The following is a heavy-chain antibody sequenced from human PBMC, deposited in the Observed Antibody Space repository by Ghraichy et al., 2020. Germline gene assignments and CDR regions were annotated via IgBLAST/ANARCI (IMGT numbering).Heavy chain of an antibody. CDR2: INPNSGGT. V-gene: IGHV1-2*04. J-gene: IGHJ3*02. CDR1: GYTFTGYY. Sequence: ASVKVSCKASGYTFTGYYMHWVRQAPGQGLEWMGWINPNSGGTNYAQKFQGWVTMTRDTSISTAYMELSRLRSDDTAVYYCASSTSCYAFEYCNDAFDIWGQGTMVTVSS. CDR3: ASSTSCYAFEYCNDAFDI. D-gene: IGHD2-2*01.